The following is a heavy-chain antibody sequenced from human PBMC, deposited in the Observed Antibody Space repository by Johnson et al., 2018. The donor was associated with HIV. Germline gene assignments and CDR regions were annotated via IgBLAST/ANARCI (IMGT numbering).Heavy chain of an antibody. D-gene: IGHD7-27*01. CDR3: TTPRPNWGWNAFDI. J-gene: IGHJ3*02. CDR2: INRKTYGGTT. CDR1: GFTFSNAW. V-gene: IGHV3-15*01. Sequence: VQLVESGGGLVKPGGSLRLSCAASGFTFSNAWMSWVRQAPGKGLEWVARINRKTYGGTTDYAAPVKGRFTISRDDSKNTLYLQLNSLKTEDTAVYYCTTPRPNWGWNAFDIWGQGTMVTVSS.